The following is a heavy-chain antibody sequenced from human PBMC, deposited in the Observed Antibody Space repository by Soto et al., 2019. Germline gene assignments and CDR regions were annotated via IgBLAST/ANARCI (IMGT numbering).Heavy chain of an antibody. D-gene: IGHD2-21*02. J-gene: IGHJ3*02. CDR3: ARDKGAYCGGDCLDAFDI. V-gene: IGHV4-59*01. CDR1: GGSISSYY. CDR2: IYYSGST. Sequence: LSLTCTVSGGSISSYYWSWIRQPPGKGLEWIGYIYYSGSTNYNPSLKSRVTISVDTSKNQFSLKLSSVTAADTAVYYCARDKGAYCGGDCLDAFDIWGQGTMVTVSS.